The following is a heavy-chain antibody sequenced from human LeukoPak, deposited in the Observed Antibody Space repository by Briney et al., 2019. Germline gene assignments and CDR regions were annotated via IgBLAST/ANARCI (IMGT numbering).Heavy chain of an antibody. V-gene: IGHV3-30-3*01. CDR3: AKGKGSGDYASDY. CDR1: GFTFSRYG. Sequence: PGRSLRLSCAASGFTFSRYGLHWVRQAPGKGLEWVAVIAYDGSNKYYADSVKGRFTMSRDNSKHTLYLQMNSLRAVDTAVYYCAKGKGSGDYASDYWGQGALVTVSS. D-gene: IGHD4-17*01. J-gene: IGHJ4*02. CDR2: IAYDGSNK.